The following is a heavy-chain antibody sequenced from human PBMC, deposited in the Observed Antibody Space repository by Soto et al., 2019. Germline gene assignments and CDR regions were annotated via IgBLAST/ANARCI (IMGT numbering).Heavy chain of an antibody. D-gene: IGHD6-13*01. Sequence: GDLRLCCAASGVEFIRYGSHWVFQAPGKRREWVAVISYDGSNKYYADSVKGRFTMSRDNTKNTLYLQMNSLRAEDTAVYYCATTIAADGNGYWGQGTLVTVSS. V-gene: IGHV3-30*03. CDR1: GVEFIRYG. J-gene: IGHJ4*02. CDR3: ATTIAADGNGY. CDR2: ISYDGSNK.